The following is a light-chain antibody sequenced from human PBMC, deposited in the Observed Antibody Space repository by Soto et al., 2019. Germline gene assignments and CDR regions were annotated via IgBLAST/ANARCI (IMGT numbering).Light chain of an antibody. CDR2: AAS. V-gene: IGKV1-39*01. CDR3: QQSYGTQFT. Sequence: DIQMTQSPSSLSASVGDRVTLTCRASRNINNYLNWHRQMPGKAPKLLIYAASRLQSGVPARFSGSGSGTDFTLTIASLQPEDFAMYYCQQSYGTQFTFGPGTRVNI. CDR1: RNINNY. J-gene: IGKJ3*01.